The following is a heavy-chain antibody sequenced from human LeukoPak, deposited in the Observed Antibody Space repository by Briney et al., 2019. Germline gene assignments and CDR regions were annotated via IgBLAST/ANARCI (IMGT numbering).Heavy chain of an antibody. J-gene: IGHJ2*01. CDR1: GGSISTYY. Sequence: KPSETLSLTCTVSGGSISTYYWSWIRQPPGKGLEWIGYVDYSGSTNYNPSLKSRVTISVDTSNNQFSLRLSSVTSAATAVYYCARVGQGCFGLWGRGTLVTVSS. CDR2: VDYSGST. CDR3: ARVGQGCFGL. V-gene: IGHV4-59*01.